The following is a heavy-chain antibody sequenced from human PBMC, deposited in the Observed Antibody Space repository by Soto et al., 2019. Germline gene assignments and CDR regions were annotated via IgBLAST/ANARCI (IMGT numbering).Heavy chain of an antibody. CDR3: ARARIMTGYSIGTDY. CDR2: IWYDGSNK. J-gene: IGHJ4*02. D-gene: IGHD6-25*01. V-gene: IGHV3-33*01. CDR1: GFTFSSYG. Sequence: QVQLVESGGGVVQPGRSLRLSCAASGFTFSSYGMHWVRQAPGKGLEWVAVIWYDGSNKYYADSVKGRFTISRDNSKNTLYLQMNSLRAEDTAVYYCARARIMTGYSIGTDYWGQGTLVTVSS.